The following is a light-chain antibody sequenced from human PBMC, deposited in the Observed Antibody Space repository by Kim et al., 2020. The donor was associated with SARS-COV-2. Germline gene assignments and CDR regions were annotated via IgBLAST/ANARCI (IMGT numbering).Light chain of an antibody. J-gene: IGLJ2*01. CDR3: VLFLGSGIAI. CDR1: SGSVSASYS. CDR2: STN. V-gene: IGLV8-61*01. Sequence: GGTVPLTCGLSSGSVSASYSPSWYQHTPGQAPRTLIYSTNTRSSGVPDRFSGSILGNKAALTITGAQADDESDYYCVLFLGSGIAIFGGGTQLTVL.